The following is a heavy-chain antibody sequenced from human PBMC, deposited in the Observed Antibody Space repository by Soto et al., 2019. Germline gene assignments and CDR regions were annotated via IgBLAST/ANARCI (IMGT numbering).Heavy chain of an antibody. V-gene: IGHV4-31*03. J-gene: IGHJ4*02. D-gene: IGHD7-27*01. CDR2: IYYSGST. Sequence: SETLSLTCTVSGGSIRSAGHYWSWVRQLPGRGLEWIAYIYYSGSTFYNPSLMSRLAISVDTSRNQFSLSLTSVTAADTAVYYCARLESVTRSLGYFDYWGQGIRVTVSS. CDR1: GGSIRSAGHY. CDR3: ARLESVTRSLGYFDY.